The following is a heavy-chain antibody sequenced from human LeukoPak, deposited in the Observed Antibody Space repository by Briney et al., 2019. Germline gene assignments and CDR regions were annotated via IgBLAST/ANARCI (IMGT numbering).Heavy chain of an antibody. CDR2: IKQDGSEK. Sequence: HPGGSLRLSCAASGFTFSSYWMSWVRQAPGKGLEWVANIKQDGSEKYYVDSVKGRFTISRDNAKNSLYLQMNSLRAEDTAVYYCARDLYSSGWYSAETYYFDYWGQGTLVTVSS. CDR1: GFTFSSYW. CDR3: ARDLYSSGWYSAETYYFDY. J-gene: IGHJ4*02. V-gene: IGHV3-7*03. D-gene: IGHD6-19*01.